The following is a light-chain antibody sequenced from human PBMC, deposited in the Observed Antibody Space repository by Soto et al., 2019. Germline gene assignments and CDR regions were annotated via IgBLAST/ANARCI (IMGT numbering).Light chain of an antibody. CDR3: QSFDSSLDGIL. CDR2: DNN. CDR1: SSNIGEDYG. J-gene: IGLJ2*01. Sequence: QSVLTQPPSVSGAPGQRVTISCTGSSSNIGEDYGAHWYQQLPGTAPKLLIYDNNKRPSGVPDRFAGSKSGTSASLAITGLHSDDEPEYYCQSFDSSLDGILFGGGTKLTVL. V-gene: IGLV1-40*01.